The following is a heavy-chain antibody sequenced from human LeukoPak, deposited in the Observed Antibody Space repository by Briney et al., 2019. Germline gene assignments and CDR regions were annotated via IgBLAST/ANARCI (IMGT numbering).Heavy chain of an antibody. Sequence: GGSLRLSCAASGFTFSNYWMHWVRQAPGKGLVWVSRINPDGTSTSYADSVKGRFTISRDNAKNTLYLQMNSLRAEDTAVYYCARDQVSEWELVYWGQGTLVTVSS. V-gene: IGHV3-74*01. J-gene: IGHJ4*02. CDR2: INPDGTST. CDR3: ARDQVSEWELVY. D-gene: IGHD1-26*01. CDR1: GFTFSNYW.